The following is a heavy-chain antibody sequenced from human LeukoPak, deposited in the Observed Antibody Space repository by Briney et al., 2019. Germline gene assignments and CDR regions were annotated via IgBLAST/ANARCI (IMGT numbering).Heavy chain of an antibody. Sequence: GGSLRLSCSASGFTFSSYAMHWVRQAPGKGLECVSGISSNGDSTNYADSVRGRFTISRDNPKSTLFLQMSSLRAEDTAFYYYVKGGGGDWGQGTLVTVSS. J-gene: IGHJ4*02. D-gene: IGHD3-10*01. V-gene: IGHV3-64D*06. CDR2: ISSNGDST. CDR3: VKGGGGD. CDR1: GFTFSSYA.